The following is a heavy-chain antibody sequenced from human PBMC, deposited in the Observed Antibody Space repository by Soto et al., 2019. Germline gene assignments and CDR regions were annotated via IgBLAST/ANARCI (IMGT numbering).Heavy chain of an antibody. J-gene: IGHJ6*02. V-gene: IGHV6-1*01. CDR1: GDSVSSNSAA. CDR2: TYYRSKWYN. Sequence: KQSQTLSLTCAISGDSVSSNSAAWNWIRQSPSRGLEWLGRTYYRSKWYNDYAVSVKSRITINPDTSKNQFSLQLNSVTPEDTAVYYCARGEVTGTYYYYGMDVWGQGTTVTVSS. CDR3: ARGEVTGTYYYYGMDV. D-gene: IGHD1-20*01.